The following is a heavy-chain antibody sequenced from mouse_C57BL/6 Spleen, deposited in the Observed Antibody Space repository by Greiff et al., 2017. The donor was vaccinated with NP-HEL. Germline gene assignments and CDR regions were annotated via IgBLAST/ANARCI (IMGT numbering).Heavy chain of an antibody. CDR1: GYSITSGYY. CDR3: ARGDYYGPFDY. V-gene: IGHV3-6*01. CDR2: ISYDGSN. Sequence: EVKLQESGPGLVKPSQSLSLTCSVTGYSITSGYYWNWIRQFPGNKLEWMGYISYDGSNNYNPSLKNRISITRDTSKNQFFLKLNSVTTEDTATYYCARGDYYGPFDYWGQGTTLTVSS. J-gene: IGHJ2*01. D-gene: IGHD1-1*01.